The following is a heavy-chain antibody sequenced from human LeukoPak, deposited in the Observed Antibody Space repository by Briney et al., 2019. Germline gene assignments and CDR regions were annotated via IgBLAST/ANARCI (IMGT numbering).Heavy chain of an antibody. CDR2: IIPIFGTA. V-gene: IGHV1-69*05. CDR1: GGTFSSYA. J-gene: IGHJ3*02. CDR3: ARASLNYRNYDILTGYYRRGAFDI. Sequence: SVKVSCKASGGTFSSYAISWVRQAPGQGLEWMRGIIPIFGTANYAQKFQGRVTITTDESTSTAYMELSSLRSEDTAVYYCARASLNYRNYDILTGYYRRGAFDIWGQGTMVTVSS. D-gene: IGHD3-9*01.